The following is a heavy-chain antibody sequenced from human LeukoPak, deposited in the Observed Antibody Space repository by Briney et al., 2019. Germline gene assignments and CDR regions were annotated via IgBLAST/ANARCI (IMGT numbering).Heavy chain of an antibody. J-gene: IGHJ3*02. V-gene: IGHV6-1*01. CDR2: TYYRSKWYN. D-gene: IGHD3-22*01. Sequence: SQTLSLTCAISGDSVSSNSAAWNWIRQSPSSGLEWLGRTYYRSKWYNDYAVSVKSRITINPDTSKNQFSLQLNSVTPEDTAVYYCARDPTYYYDSSGYYIGDAFDIWGQGTMVTVSS. CDR3: ARDPTYYYDSSGYYIGDAFDI. CDR1: GDSVSSNSAA.